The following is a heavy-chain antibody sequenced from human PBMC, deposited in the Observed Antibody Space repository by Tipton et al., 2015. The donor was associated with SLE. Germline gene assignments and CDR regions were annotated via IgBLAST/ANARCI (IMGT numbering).Heavy chain of an antibody. CDR2: VFIGGRT. V-gene: IGHV4-61*09. J-gene: IGHJ5*02. CDR3: ARASLSTTLNS. Sequence: TLSLTCTVSNGSINSGSYYWSWIRQPAGRGLAWIGHVFIGGRTIYNSSLRSRATISVDTSKNHFSLKLSSVTAADTAMYYCARASLSTTLNSWGQGTLVTVSP. D-gene: IGHD4-17*01. CDR1: NGSINSGSYY.